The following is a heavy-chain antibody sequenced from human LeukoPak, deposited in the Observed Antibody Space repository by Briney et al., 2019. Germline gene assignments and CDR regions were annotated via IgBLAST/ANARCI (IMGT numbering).Heavy chain of an antibody. CDR3: ARESGSVTSEVDFDY. V-gene: IGHV3-23*01. Sequence: GGSLRLSCAASGFTLSTYAMSWVRQTPGKGLEWVAATSSSDAGTYHADSVRGRFTISRDNSKNSLYLQMNRLRAEDTAVYYCARESGSVTSEVDFDYWGKGTLVTVSS. D-gene: IGHD4-17*01. J-gene: IGHJ4*02. CDR2: TSSSDAGT. CDR1: GFTLSTYA.